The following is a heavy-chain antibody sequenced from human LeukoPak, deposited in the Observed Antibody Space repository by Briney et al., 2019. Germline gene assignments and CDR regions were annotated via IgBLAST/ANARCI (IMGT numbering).Heavy chain of an antibody. J-gene: IGHJ4*02. D-gene: IGHD3-3*01. CDR1: GFTFRSYA. CDR3: AKVAWGGWYYFDF. V-gene: IGHV3-23*01. CDR2: ISETGGNI. Sequence: GGSLRLSCAASGFTFRSYAMNWVRQAPGKGLEWVSRISETGGNIHYAESVKGRFTVSRDNSKNTVYLQMNRLSAEDTAIYYCAKVAWGGWYYFDFWGRGTRVTVSS.